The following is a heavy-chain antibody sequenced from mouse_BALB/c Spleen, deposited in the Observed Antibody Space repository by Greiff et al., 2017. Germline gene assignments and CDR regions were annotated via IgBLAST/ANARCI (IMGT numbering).Heavy chain of an antibody. Sequence: EVKVVESGGGLVQPGGSLKLSCAASGFTFSSYTMSWVRQTPEKRLEWVAYISNGGGSTYYPDTVKGRFTISRDNAKNTLYLQMSSLKSEDTAMYYCASAYYRYDGFAYWGQGTLVTVSA. CDR1: GFTFSSYT. J-gene: IGHJ3*01. CDR3: ASAYYRYDGFAY. V-gene: IGHV5-12-2*01. CDR2: ISNGGGST. D-gene: IGHD2-14*01.